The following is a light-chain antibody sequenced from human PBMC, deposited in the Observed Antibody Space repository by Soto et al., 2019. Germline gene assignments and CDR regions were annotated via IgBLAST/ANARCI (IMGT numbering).Light chain of an antibody. CDR1: QSISNY. CDR2: AAS. Sequence: DIQMTQSPSSLSASVGDRVTITCRATQSISNYVNWYQQKPGKVPKLLIYAASSLASGVPSRFSGSGSGTDFTLTISSLQPEDSATYYCQQSYVARTFSQGTK. CDR3: QQSYVART. J-gene: IGKJ1*01. V-gene: IGKV1-39*01.